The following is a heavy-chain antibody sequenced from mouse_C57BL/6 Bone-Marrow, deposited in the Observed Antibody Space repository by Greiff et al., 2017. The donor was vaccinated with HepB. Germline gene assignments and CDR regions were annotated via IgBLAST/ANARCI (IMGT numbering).Heavy chain of an antibody. CDR1: GFTFSSYG. V-gene: IGHV5-6*02. Sequence: EVMLVESGGDLVKPGGSLKLSCAASGFTFSSYGMSWVRQTPDKRLEWVATISSGGSYTYYPDSVKGRFTISRDNAKNTLYLQMSRLKSEDTAMYYCARHGNYYGSSPYWYFDVWGTGTTVTVSS. J-gene: IGHJ1*03. D-gene: IGHD1-1*01. CDR2: ISSGGSYT. CDR3: ARHGNYYGSSPYWYFDV.